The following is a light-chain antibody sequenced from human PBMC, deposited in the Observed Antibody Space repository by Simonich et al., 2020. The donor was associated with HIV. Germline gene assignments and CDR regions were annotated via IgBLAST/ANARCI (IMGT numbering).Light chain of an antibody. V-gene: IGKV1-39*01. CDR1: QSISIN. CDR2: TAS. CDR3: QQNDNTPWT. J-gene: IGKJ1*01. Sequence: DIQMTQSPSSLSASVGDRVTITCRASQSISINLNWYQQKPGKAPKLLIYTASSLQSGVPSRFTGSGSGTDFTLTISSLQPEDFATYYCQQNDNTPWTFGQGTKVEIK.